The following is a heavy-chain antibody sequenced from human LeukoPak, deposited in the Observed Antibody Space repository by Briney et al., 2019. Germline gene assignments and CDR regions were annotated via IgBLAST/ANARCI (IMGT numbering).Heavy chain of an antibody. Sequence: GGSLRLSCAASGFTFSTYAMSWVRQAPGKGLEWVSAVTNSGLSTSYADSVKGRFTVSRDNSKNTSYLQMNSLRAEDTAVYYCAKAQNCGGDCIGNFDFWGQGTLVTVSS. D-gene: IGHD2-21*02. V-gene: IGHV3-23*01. J-gene: IGHJ4*02. CDR2: VTNSGLST. CDR1: GFTFSTYA. CDR3: AKAQNCGGDCIGNFDF.